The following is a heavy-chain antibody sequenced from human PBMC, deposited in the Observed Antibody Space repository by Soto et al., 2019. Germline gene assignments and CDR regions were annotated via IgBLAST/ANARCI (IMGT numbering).Heavy chain of an antibody. V-gene: IGHV4-59*01. CDR1: GGSISDYY. Sequence: SETWSLTCSVSGGSISDYYWSWIRQSPEKGLEYIGYSSYGVITNINGALNGRVTISIDTTENQFPLKATSLTAADTAVYYCARARKATYITGGIDSWGQGTLVTVST. J-gene: IGHJ4*02. CDR3: ARARKATYITGGIDS. CDR2: SSYGVIT. D-gene: IGHD3-3*01.